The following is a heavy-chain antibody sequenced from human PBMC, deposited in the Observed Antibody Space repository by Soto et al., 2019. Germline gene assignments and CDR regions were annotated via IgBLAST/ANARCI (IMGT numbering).Heavy chain of an antibody. CDR1: GYTFTSYY. D-gene: IGHD1-1*01. J-gene: IGHJ4*02. CDR3: ARDRERGGPTYYFEY. Sequence: ASVKVSCKASGYTFTSYYMHWVRQAPGQGLEWMGIINPSGGSTSYAQKFQGRVTMTRDTSTSTVYMELSSLRSEDTAVYYCARDRERGGPTYYFEYWGQGTLVTVSS. V-gene: IGHV1-46*01. CDR2: INPSGGST.